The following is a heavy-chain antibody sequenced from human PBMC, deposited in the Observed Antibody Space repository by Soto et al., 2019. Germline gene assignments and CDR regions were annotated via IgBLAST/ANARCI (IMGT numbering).Heavy chain of an antibody. J-gene: IGHJ5*02. CDR3: ALGLAALLGWFEA. Sequence: QVQLVQSAADVKKPGASVRVSCEANGFTFRSYAVHWLRQAPGQRFEWMGWVNAGNGNTKYSQKFQGRLSLTRDTSASAPYMELHSLTSEDTSVYYCALGLAALLGWFEAWGQGTLISVSS. CDR1: GFTFRSYA. V-gene: IGHV1-3*01. D-gene: IGHD3-9*01. CDR2: VNAGNGNT.